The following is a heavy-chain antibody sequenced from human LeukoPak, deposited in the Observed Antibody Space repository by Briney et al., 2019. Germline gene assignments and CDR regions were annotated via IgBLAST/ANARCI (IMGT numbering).Heavy chain of an antibody. Sequence: GGSLRLSCAASGFTFSSYGMHWVRQAPGKGLEWVAVIWYDGSNKYYADSVKGRFTISRDNSKNTLYLQMNSLRAEDTAVYYCARDGDIVVVPAAASYYYGMDVWGKGTTVTVSS. CDR1: GFTFSSYG. V-gene: IGHV3-33*01. CDR3: ARDGDIVVVPAAASYYYGMDV. CDR2: IWYDGSNK. J-gene: IGHJ6*04. D-gene: IGHD2-2*01.